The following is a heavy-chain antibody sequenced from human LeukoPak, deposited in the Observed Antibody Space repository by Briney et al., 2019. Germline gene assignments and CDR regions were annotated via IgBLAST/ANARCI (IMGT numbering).Heavy chain of an antibody. CDR3: ARSLNTVAQYFQH. D-gene: IGHD4-23*01. J-gene: IGHJ1*01. V-gene: IGHV1-46*01. CDR2: INPSGGST. CDR1: GYTFTSYY. Sequence: ASVKVSCKASGYTFTSYYMHWVRQAPGQGLEWMGIINPSGGSTSYAQKFQGRVTMTRDMSTSTVYMELSSLRSEDTAVYYCARSLNTVAQYFQHWGQGTLVTVSS.